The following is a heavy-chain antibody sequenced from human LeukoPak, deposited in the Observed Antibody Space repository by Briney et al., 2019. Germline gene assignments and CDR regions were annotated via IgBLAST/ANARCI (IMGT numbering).Heavy chain of an antibody. CDR1: GGSVTTTDYY. D-gene: IGHD2/OR15-2a*01. Sequence: SETLSLTCTVSGGSVTTTDYYWSWIRQPPGKGLEWIGYIYYTGTTNYNPSLKSRVTMSLDTSKNQVSLRPSSVTAADTAVYYCAGHHPRNTVDFWGQGTLVTVSS. CDR3: AGHHPRNTVDF. J-gene: IGHJ4*02. CDR2: IYYTGTT. V-gene: IGHV4-30-4*01.